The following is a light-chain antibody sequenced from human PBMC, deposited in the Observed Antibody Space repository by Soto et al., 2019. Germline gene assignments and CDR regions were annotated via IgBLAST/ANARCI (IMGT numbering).Light chain of an antibody. CDR2: GAS. V-gene: IGKV3-15*01. CDR3: QQYNNWPPMA. Sequence: EIVMTQSPATLSVSPGERATPSSRASQSVSSNLAWYQQKPGQAPSLLSYGASTRGTGIPARFSGSGSGTEFTLTISSLQAEDFAVYYCQQYNNWPPMAFGQGTKVEIK. CDR1: QSVSSN. J-gene: IGKJ1*01.